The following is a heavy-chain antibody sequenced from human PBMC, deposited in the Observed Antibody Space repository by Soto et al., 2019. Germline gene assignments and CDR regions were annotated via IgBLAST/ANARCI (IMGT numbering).Heavy chain of an antibody. CDR3: ARRRYCGYDCYHKHYYGMDV. V-gene: IGHV1-69*08. J-gene: IGHJ6*02. Sequence: QVQLVQSGAEVKKPGSSVKVSCRSSGDTFSSYTVNWLRQAPGRGLEWVGRSIPALGTTDYAQNFRGRVTISADKSTNTVYMELSSLRSQDTAVYYCARRRYCGYDCYHKHYYGMDVWGQGTTVTVAS. D-gene: IGHD2-21*02. CDR1: GDTFSSYT. CDR2: SIPALGTT.